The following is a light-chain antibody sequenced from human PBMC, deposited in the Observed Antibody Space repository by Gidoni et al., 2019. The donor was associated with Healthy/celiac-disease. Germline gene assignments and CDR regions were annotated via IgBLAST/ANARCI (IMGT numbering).Light chain of an antibody. Sequence: QSALTQPASVSGSPGQSISISCTGTSSDVGSYNLVSWYQQHPGKAPKLMIDEVSKRPSGVSNGFSGSKSGNTASLTISGLQAEDEADYYCCSYAGSSTFVFGTGTKVTVL. V-gene: IGLV2-23*02. J-gene: IGLJ1*01. CDR1: SSDVGSYNL. CDR2: EVS. CDR3: CSYAGSSTFV.